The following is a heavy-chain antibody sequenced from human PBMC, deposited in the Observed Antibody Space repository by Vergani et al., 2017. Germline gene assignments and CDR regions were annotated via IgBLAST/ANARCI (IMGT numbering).Heavy chain of an antibody. D-gene: IGHD2-21*01. V-gene: IGHV3-30*18. CDR3: AKDYEHIVVVIATQPDY. CDR1: GFTFRSYG. CDR2: ISYDGSNK. Sequence: QVQLVESGGGVVQPGRSLRLSCAASGFTFRSYGMHWVRQAPGKGLEWVEVISYDGSNKYYADSVKGRFTISRDNSKNTLYLQMNSLRAEDTAVYYCAKDYEHIVVVIATQPDYWGQGTLVTVSS. J-gene: IGHJ4*02.